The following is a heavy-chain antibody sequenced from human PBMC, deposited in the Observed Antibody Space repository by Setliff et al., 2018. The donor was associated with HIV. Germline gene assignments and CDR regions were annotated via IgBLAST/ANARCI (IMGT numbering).Heavy chain of an antibody. CDR1: GFSLSTSGVG. J-gene: IGHJ4*02. Sequence: SGPTLVNPTQTLTLTCTFSGFSLSTSGVGVGWIRQPPGKALEWLALIYWNDDKRYNPSLKSRLTITKDTSKNQVVLTMTNMDPVDTATYYCARIRDRTYYYDSSGYYYLTFDYWGQGTLVTVSS. CDR2: IYWNDDK. V-gene: IGHV2-5*01. D-gene: IGHD3-22*01. CDR3: ARIRDRTYYYDSSGYYYLTFDY.